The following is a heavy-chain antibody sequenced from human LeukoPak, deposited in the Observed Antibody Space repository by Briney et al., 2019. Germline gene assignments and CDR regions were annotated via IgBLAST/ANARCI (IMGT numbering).Heavy chain of an antibody. V-gene: IGHV1-8*01. CDR2: MNPSNGNT. CDR1: GYPFTSYD. CDR3: ARNPAETGDFEH. J-gene: IGHJ4*02. Sequence: ASVKVSCKASGYPFTSYDINWVRQAPGQGLEWMGWMNPSNGNTGYAQKLQGRVSMTRDTSMSTAYMELSGLTSEDTAIYYCARNPAETGDFEHWGQGTLVTVSS.